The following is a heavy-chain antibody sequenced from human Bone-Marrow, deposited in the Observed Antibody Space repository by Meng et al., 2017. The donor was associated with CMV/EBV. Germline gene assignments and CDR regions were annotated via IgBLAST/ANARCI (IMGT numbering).Heavy chain of an antibody. V-gene: IGHV4-39*07. Sequence: WLRQPPGKGLEWLGSVESSGCSFYSRSLKIRVTISVDTSKHQCSLQLSSVAAADTAVYCCARDLRPSSYYDFWSGYYPEKHRGWFDPWGQGTLVTVSS. CDR3: ARDLRPSSYYDFWSGYYPEKHRGWFDP. D-gene: IGHD3-3*01. CDR2: VESSGCS. J-gene: IGHJ5*02.